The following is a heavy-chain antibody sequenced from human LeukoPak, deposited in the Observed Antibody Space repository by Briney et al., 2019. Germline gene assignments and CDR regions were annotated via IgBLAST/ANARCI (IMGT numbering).Heavy chain of an antibody. J-gene: IGHJ4*02. CDR3: VRWGVEAGMDH. CDR1: GFTFSSYA. V-gene: IGHV3-7*01. D-gene: IGHD6-19*01. CDR2: INPDGSDT. Sequence: GGSLRLSCAASGFTFSSYAMSWVRQAPGKGLEWVANINPDGSDTYYVDSVKGRFTISRDNAKKSMFLQMNSLRVEETAVYYCVRWGVEAGMDHWGQGTLITVSS.